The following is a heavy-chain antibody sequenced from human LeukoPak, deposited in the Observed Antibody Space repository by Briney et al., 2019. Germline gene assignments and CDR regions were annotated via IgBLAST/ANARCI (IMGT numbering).Heavy chain of an antibody. J-gene: IGHJ5*02. Sequence: ASVKVSCKASGGTFSSYAISWVRQAPGQGLEWMGGIIPIFGTANYAQKFQGRVTITADKSTSTAYMELSSLRSEDTAVYYCAMPPGLLSSGWFDPWGQGTLVTASS. V-gene: IGHV1-69*06. CDR3: AMPPGLLSSGWFDP. CDR1: GGTFSSYA. CDR2: IIPIFGTA.